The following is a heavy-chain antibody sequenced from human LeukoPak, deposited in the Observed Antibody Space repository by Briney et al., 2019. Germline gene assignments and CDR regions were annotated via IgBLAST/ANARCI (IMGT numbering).Heavy chain of an antibody. D-gene: IGHD4-17*01. CDR3: TRMTTGHDY. CDR1: GVSFNDYC. CDR2: INHSGYT. Sequence: PSETLSLTCAVSGVSFNDYCWSWVRQTPGKGLEWIGEINHSGYTNDSPSLKSRVTLSIDTSRKQFSLNLRSVTAADTGIYYCTRMTTGHDYWGQGTLVTVSS. V-gene: IGHV4-34*01. J-gene: IGHJ4*02.